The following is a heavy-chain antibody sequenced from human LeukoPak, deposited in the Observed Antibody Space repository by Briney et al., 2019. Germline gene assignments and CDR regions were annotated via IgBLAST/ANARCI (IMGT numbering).Heavy chain of an antibody. J-gene: IGHJ4*02. CDR2: IYPGDSDT. D-gene: IGHD6-19*01. V-gene: IGHV5-51*01. CDR1: GYSFTSYW. CDR3: ASSGYSSGWYLEPVGY. Sequence: GESLKISCKGSGYSFTSYWIGWVRQMPGKGLEWMGIIYPGDSDTRYSPSFQGQVTISADKSISTAYLQWSSLKASDTAKYYCASSGYSSGWYLEPVGYWGQGTLVTVSS.